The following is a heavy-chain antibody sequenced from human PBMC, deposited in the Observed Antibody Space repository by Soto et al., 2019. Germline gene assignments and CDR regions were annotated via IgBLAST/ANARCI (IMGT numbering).Heavy chain of an antibody. V-gene: IGHV3-23*01. CDR3: AKHWDY. CDR2: ITTSGITT. Sequence: EVQLLESGGGLVQPGGSLRLSCAASGFTFSAYDMSWVRQAPGKGLEWVSTITTSGITTYYADSVKGRLTISRDNSRNTLSLQLNSVRAEDTAVYCCAKHWDYWGQGTLVTVSS. J-gene: IGHJ4*02. CDR1: GFTFSAYD.